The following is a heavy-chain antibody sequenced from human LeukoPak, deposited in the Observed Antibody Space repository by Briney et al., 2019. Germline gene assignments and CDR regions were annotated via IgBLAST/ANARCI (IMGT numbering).Heavy chain of an antibody. CDR1: GGSISSYY. CDR2: IYTSGST. V-gene: IGHV4-4*07. Sequence: SETLSRICTVSGGSISSYYWSWIRQPAGKGLEWIGRIYTSGSTSYNPSLKSRVTMSIDTSKNQFSLKLSSVTASDTAAYYCARGHSGYEDYWGQGTLVTVSS. D-gene: IGHD5-12*01. CDR3: ARGHSGYEDY. J-gene: IGHJ4*02.